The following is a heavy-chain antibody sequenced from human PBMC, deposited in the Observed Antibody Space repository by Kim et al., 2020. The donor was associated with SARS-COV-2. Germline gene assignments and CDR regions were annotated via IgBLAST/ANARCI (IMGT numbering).Heavy chain of an antibody. CDR3: ARDYVSVAGSACWFDP. V-gene: IGHV3-30*04. CDR2: ISYNGSNK. J-gene: IGHJ5*02. D-gene: IGHD6-19*01. Sequence: GGSLRLSCAASGFTFSSYAMHWVRQAPGKGLEWVAFISYNGSNKYYADSVKGRFTISRDNSKNTLYLQMNSLRAEDTAVYYCARDYVSVAGSACWFDPRGQGTLVTVS. CDR1: GFTFSSYA.